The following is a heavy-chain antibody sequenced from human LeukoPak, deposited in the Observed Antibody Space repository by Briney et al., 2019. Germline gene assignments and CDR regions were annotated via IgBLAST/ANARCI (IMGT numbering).Heavy chain of an antibody. CDR3: ARNIQSFYYYYYGMDV. J-gene: IGHJ6*02. CDR1: GGSFSGYY. CDR2: INHSGST. D-gene: IGHD5-18*01. V-gene: IGHV4-34*01. Sequence: SETLSLTCAAYGGSFSGYYWSWIRQPPGKGLEWIGEINHSGSTNYNPSLKSRVTISVDTSKNQFSLKLSSVTAADTAVYYCARNIQSFYYYYYGMDVWGQGTTVTVSS.